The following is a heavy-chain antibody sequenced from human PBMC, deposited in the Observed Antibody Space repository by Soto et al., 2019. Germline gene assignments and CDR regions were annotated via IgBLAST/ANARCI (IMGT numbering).Heavy chain of an antibody. J-gene: IGHJ4*02. D-gene: IGHD6-19*01. CDR3: AKDQDSSGCPEY. CDR1: GFTFNSFG. V-gene: IGHV3-30*18. CDR2: ISYDGSSK. Sequence: PGGSLRLSCAASGFTFNSFGMHWVRQAPGKGLEWVGLISYDGSSKYYADSVKGRFTISRDNARNTLYVQMNSLRAEDTAVYYCAKDQDSSGCPEYWGQGTLVTVSS.